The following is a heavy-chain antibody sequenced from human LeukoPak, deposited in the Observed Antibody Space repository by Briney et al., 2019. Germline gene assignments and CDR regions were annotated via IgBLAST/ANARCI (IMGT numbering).Heavy chain of an antibody. V-gene: IGHV4-59*08. J-gene: IGHJ4*02. CDR2: IYYSGST. D-gene: IGHD4-11*01. CDR3: ARGGLGGITAYSNYLFDY. Sequence: SETLSLTCTVSGGSISNYYWSWIRQPPGEGLELIGYIYYSGSTNYNPSLKSRVTISIDTSKNQFSLNLTSVTAADTAVYYCARGGLGGITAYSNYLFDYWGQGTLVTVSS. CDR1: GGSISNYY.